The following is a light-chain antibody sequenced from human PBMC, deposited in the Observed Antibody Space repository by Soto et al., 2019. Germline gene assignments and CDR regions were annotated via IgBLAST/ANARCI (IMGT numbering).Light chain of an antibody. V-gene: IGKV1-39*01. CDR3: QQSYSTPPWA. CDR1: QSISSY. CDR2: AAS. J-gene: IGKJ1*01. Sequence: DIQMTQSPSSLSASVGDRVTITCRASQSISSYLNWYQQKPGNAPRLLIYAASSLQSGVPSRFSGSGSGTDFTLTISSLQPEDFATYYCQQSYSTPPWAFGQATKVDIK.